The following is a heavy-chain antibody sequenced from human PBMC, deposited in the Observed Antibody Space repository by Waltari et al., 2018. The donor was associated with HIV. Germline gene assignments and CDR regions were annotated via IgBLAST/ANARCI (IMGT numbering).Heavy chain of an antibody. D-gene: IGHD3-22*01. J-gene: IGHJ1*01. CDR2: IVVSGGRT. V-gene: IGHV3-23*01. CDR3: AKGGEGYYYDSSADEYFQH. Sequence: EVQLLESGGGLVQPGGSLRLSCAASGFTFSNYATGWVRQAPGKGVGWVSGIVVSGGRTYYADSGKGRFTVSRNNSKNTVYLQGNGLAAEDTAVYYCAKGGEGYYYDSSADEYFQHWGQGTVVTVYS. CDR1: GFTFSNYA.